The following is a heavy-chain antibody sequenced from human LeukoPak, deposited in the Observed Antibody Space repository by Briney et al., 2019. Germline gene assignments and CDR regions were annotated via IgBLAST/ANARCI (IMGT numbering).Heavy chain of an antibody. J-gene: IGHJ3*02. D-gene: IGHD3-22*01. CDR3: AGEYYYDSSGYYGI. V-gene: IGHV4-59*01. Sequence: SETLSLTCTVSGDSISSYHWSWIRQPPGKGLEWIGYISYSGGPNYNPSHKSRVTISVDTSKNQFSLKLTSVTAADTAVYYCAGEYYYDSSGYYGIWGQGTMVTVSS. CDR2: ISYSGGP. CDR1: GDSISSYH.